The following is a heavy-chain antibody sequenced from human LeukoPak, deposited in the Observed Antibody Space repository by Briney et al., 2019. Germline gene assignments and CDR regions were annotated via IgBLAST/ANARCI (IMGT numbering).Heavy chain of an antibody. CDR3: ASFKGKTATHFDY. V-gene: IGHV3-23*01. CDR2: ISGSGGST. Sequence: AGSLRLSCAASGFTFSSYAMSWVRQAPGKGLEWVSAISGSGGSTYYADSVKGRFTISRDNSKNTLYLQMNSLRAEDTAVYYCASFKGKTATHFDYWGQGTLVTVSS. J-gene: IGHJ4*02. CDR1: GFTFSSYA.